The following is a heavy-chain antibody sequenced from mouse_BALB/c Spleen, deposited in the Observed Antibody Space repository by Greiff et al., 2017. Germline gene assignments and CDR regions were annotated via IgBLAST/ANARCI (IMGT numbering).Heavy chain of an antibody. D-gene: IGHD2-4*01. CDR3: ARERGSTMITTRFAY. CDR1: GFTFSSYG. CDR2: INSNGGST. J-gene: IGHJ3*01. Sequence: DVMLVESGGGLVQPGGSLKLSCAASGFTFSSYGMSWVRQTPDKRLELVATINSNGGSTYYPDSVKGRFTISRDNAKNTLYLQMSSLKSEDTAMYYCARERGSTMITTRFAYWGQGTLVTVSA. V-gene: IGHV5-6-3*01.